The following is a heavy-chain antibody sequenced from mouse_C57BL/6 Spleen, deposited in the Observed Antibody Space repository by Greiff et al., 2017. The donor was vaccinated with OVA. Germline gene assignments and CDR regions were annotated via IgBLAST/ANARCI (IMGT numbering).Heavy chain of an antibody. CDR2: IDPSDSET. CDR3: ARWNGSGYWYFDV. J-gene: IGHJ1*03. D-gene: IGHD1-1*01. V-gene: IGHV1-52*01. CDR1: GYTFTSYW. Sequence: QVQLQQPGAELVRPGSSVKLSCKASGYTFTSYWMHWVKQRPIQGLEWIGNIDPSDSETHYNQKFKDKATLTVDKSSSTAYMQLSSLTSEDSAVYDCARWNGSGYWYFDVWGTGTTVTVSA.